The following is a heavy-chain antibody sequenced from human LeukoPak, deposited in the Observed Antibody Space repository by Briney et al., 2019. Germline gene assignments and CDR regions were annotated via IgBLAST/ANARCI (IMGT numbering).Heavy chain of an antibody. V-gene: IGHV3-23*01. D-gene: IGHD5-12*01. CDR1: GFTFSSCG. J-gene: IGHJ4*02. CDR2: ISGSGGNT. Sequence: GGTLRLSCAASGFTFSSCGMSWVRQAPGKGLEWVSAISGSGGNTYYADSVKGRFTISRDNSKNTLYLQMNSLRAEDTAVYYCARGGYSGYKYYFDYWGQGTLVTVSS. CDR3: ARGGYSGYKYYFDY.